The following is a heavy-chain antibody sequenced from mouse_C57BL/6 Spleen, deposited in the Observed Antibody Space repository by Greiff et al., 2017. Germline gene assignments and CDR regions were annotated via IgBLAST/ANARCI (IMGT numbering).Heavy chain of an antibody. D-gene: IGHD1-1*01. CDR1: GYSITSGYY. V-gene: IGHV3-6*01. CDR3: ANYYGYYYAMDY. CDR2: ISYDGSN. J-gene: IGHJ4*01. Sequence: EVKVEESGPGLVKPSQSLSLTCSVTGYSITSGYYWNWIRQFPGNKLEWMGYISYDGSNNYNPSLKNRISITRDTSKNQFFLKLNSVTTEDTATYYCANYYGYYYAMDYWGQGTSVTVSS.